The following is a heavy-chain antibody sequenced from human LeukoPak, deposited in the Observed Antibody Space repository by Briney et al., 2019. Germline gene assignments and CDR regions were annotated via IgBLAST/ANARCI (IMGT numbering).Heavy chain of an antibody. D-gene: IGHD5-18*01. Sequence: GGSLRLSCAASGFTFENYWMSWVRQAPGKGLEWVANIKQDGTEKAYVDSVEGRFTISRDNAKNSLYLQMNSLRAEDTAVYYCARFSRSYTSIWGQGTLVTVSS. CDR2: IKQDGTEK. J-gene: IGHJ4*02. V-gene: IGHV3-7*01. CDR1: GFTFENYW. CDR3: ARFSRSYTSI.